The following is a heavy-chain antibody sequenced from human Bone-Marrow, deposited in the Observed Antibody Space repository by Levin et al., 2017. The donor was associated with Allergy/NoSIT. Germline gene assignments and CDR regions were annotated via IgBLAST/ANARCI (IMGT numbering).Heavy chain of an antibody. CDR2: IWYDGSNK. CDR1: GFTFSSYG. CDR3: ARDRPEYYDFWSGYLSGDFDY. D-gene: IGHD3-3*01. J-gene: IGHJ4*02. Sequence: GGSLRLSCAASGFTFSSYGMHWVRQAPGKGLEWVAVIWYDGSNKYYADSVKGRFTISRDNSKNTLYLQMNSLRAEDTAVYYCARDRPEYYDFWSGYLSGDFDYWGQGTLVTVSS. V-gene: IGHV3-33*01.